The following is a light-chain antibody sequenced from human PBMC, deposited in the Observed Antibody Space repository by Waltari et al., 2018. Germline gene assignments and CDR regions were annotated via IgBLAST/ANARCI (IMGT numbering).Light chain of an antibody. CDR1: QRIKNY. CDR2: SAS. J-gene: IGKJ4*01. V-gene: IGKV1-39*01. CDR3: QQTYSAFLS. Sequence: DIQMTQSPSSLSASVGDRVPITCRASQRIKNYVNWYHQKPGKAPNLLIYSASTLQVGVPSRFSGSGYGTDFTLTISSLQTEDFGTYYCQQTYSAFLSFGGGTRVEV.